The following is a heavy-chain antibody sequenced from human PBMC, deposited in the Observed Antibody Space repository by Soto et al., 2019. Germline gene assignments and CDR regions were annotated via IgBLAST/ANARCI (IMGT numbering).Heavy chain of an antibody. CDR1: GITFGCYA. V-gene: IGHV3-23*01. D-gene: IGHD3-10*01. CDR3: ARGSKESSPGSRIFYL. CDR2: ITDSGGDR. Sequence: GGSMRLSCVGSGITFGCYALRRVRQAPGEGLEWVSTITDSGGDRKYSGCVGGHFTCSRDNCKNDIYRQMNSQRAEDSAVDYCARGSKESSPGSRIFYLWDRGTLGAISS. J-gene: IGHJ5*02.